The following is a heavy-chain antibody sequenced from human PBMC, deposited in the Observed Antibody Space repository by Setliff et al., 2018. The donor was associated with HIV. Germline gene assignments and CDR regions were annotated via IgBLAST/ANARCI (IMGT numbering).Heavy chain of an antibody. D-gene: IGHD2-8*01. CDR3: ASGSGYCRNGVCYIGVHKNPDKYYFDY. CDR2: MNPNSGNT. J-gene: IGHJ4*02. Sequence: GASVKVSCKASGYTFTRYDINWVRQATGQGLEWMGWMNPNSGNTGYAQKFQGRVTMTRNTSISTAYMELSSLRSEDTAVYYCASGSGYCRNGVCYIGVHKNPDKYYFDYWGQGTLVTVSS. CDR1: GYTFTRYD. V-gene: IGHV1-8*01.